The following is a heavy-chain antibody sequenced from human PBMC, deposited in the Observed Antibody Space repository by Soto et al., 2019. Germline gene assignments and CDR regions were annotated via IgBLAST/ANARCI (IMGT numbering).Heavy chain of an antibody. Sequence: QVQLVQSGAEVKKPGASVKVSCKASGYTFTSYDITWVRQAPGQGLEWMGWISVYNGNTNYARKLQGRVTMTTDTSTSTAYMELRSLRSDDTAVYYCARLDYGDYGVNSATYWGQGTLVTVSS. J-gene: IGHJ4*02. CDR2: ISVYNGNT. CDR1: GYTFTSYD. V-gene: IGHV1-18*01. D-gene: IGHD4-17*01. CDR3: ARLDYGDYGVNSATY.